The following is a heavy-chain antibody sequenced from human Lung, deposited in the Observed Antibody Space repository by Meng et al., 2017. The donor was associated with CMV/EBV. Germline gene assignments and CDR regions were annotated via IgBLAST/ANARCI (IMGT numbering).Heavy chain of an antibody. J-gene: IGHJ4*02. CDR2: ISAYNGNT. V-gene: IGHV1-18*01. CDR1: GYTFISYG. Sequence: ASVKVFCKASGYTFISYGIRWVRQAPGQGLEWMGWISAYNGNTDNAQKLQGRVTMTTDTSTSTAYRDLRSLRSDDTAVYYCAIDLSSYSTMTYYGGNFDYWGQGXLVTVSS. CDR3: AIDLSSYSTMTYYGGNFDY. D-gene: IGHD2/OR15-2a*01.